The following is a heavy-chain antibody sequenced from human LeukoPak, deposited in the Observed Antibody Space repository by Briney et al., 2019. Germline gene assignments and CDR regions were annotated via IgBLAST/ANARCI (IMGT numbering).Heavy chain of an antibody. CDR2: ISWNSGSI. D-gene: IGHD3-22*01. CDR1: GFTFDDYA. V-gene: IGHV3-9*01. J-gene: IGHJ4*02. Sequence: GGSLRLSRAASGFTFDDYAMHWVRQAPGKGLEWVSGISWNSGSIGYADSVKGRFTISRDNAKNSLYLQMNSLRAEDTALYYCAKVTHYYDSSALDYWGQGTLVTVSS. CDR3: AKVTHYYDSSALDY.